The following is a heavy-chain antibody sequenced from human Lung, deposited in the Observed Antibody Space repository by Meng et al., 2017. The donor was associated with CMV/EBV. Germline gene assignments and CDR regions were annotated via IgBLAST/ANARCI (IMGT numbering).Heavy chain of an antibody. Sequence: ASXXVSXKTSGYTFTGYDIHWVRQAPGPGLEWMGWINPNCGATTYAQNFQGRVTMTTDTSITTAYMELSRLRSEDTAVYYCARLDDYVDTSNFDGLGQGTTVTVSS. CDR3: ARLDDYVDTSNFDG. J-gene: IGHJ6*02. D-gene: IGHD3-16*01. CDR2: INPNCGAT. CDR1: GYTFTGYD. V-gene: IGHV1-2*02.